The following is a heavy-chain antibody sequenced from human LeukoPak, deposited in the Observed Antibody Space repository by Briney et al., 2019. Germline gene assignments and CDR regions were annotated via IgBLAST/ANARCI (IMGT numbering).Heavy chain of an antibody. CDR3: ARLAAGSDYFDS. CDR2: IKPDGSEK. J-gene: IGHJ4*02. D-gene: IGHD6-13*01. V-gene: IGHV3-7*04. CDR1: GFTFTSYW. Sequence: GGSLRLSCAASGFTFTSYWMTWVRQAPGKGLEWVANIKPDGSEKHYVDSVKGRLTISRDNAKNSLYLQMNGLRAEDTAVYYCARLAAGSDYFDSWGQGTLVTVSS.